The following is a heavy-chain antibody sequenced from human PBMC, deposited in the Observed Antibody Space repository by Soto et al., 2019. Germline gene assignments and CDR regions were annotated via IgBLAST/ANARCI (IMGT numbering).Heavy chain of an antibody. CDR2: ISGYNGNT. D-gene: IGHD2-21*01. V-gene: IGHV1-18*04. CDR3: ARDVFCGGAPACPDMDV. CDR1: GHTFSGYS. J-gene: IGHJ6*02. Sequence: ASVKVSCKASGHTFSGYSITWVRQAPGQGLEWMGRISGYNGNTNYARTLRGRLTLTTDTSTSTAYMELRSLTSDDTAVYYCARDVFCGGAPACPDMDVWGQGTTVTVSS.